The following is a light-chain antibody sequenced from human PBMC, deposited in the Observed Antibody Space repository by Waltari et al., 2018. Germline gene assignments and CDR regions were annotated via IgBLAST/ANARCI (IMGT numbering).Light chain of an antibody. CDR2: EGS. Sequence: QSALTQPASVSGSPGQAITISCTETKRDIGSYNLVSWYQQHPGKAPKLMIYEGSKRPSGVSNRFSGSKSGYTASLTISGLQAEDEADYYCCSYAGSSTFYVVFGGGTKLTVL. CDR1: KRDIGSYNL. V-gene: IGLV2-23*03. J-gene: IGLJ2*01. CDR3: CSYAGSSTFYVV.